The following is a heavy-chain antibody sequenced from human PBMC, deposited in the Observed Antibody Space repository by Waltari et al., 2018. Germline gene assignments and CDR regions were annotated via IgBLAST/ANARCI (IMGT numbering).Heavy chain of an antibody. Sequence: QVQLQESGPGLVKPSETLSLTCTVSGGSISSHYWSWIRQPPGKGLEWIGYIYYSGRTNYNPSLKSRVTISVDTSKNQFSLKLSSVTAADTAVYYCARSGYDSSFDYWGQGTLVTVSS. J-gene: IGHJ4*02. CDR3: ARSGYDSSFDY. D-gene: IGHD5-12*01. V-gene: IGHV4-59*11. CDR1: GGSISSHY. CDR2: IYYSGRT.